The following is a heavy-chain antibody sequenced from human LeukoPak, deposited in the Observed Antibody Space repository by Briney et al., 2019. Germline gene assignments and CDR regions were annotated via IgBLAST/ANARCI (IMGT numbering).Heavy chain of an antibody. CDR2: IYYSGST. V-gene: IGHV4-31*03. Sequence: PSETLSLTCTVSGGSVSSGGYYWSWIRQHPGKGLEWIGYIYYSGSTYYNPSLKSRVTISVDTSKNQFSLKLSSVTAADTVVYYCPRDQASDAFDIWGQGTMVTVSS. CDR3: PRDQASDAFDI. D-gene: IGHD5-12*01. CDR1: GGSVSSGGYY. J-gene: IGHJ3*02.